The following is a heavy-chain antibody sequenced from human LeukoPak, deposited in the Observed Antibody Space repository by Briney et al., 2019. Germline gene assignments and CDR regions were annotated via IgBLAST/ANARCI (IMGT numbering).Heavy chain of an antibody. CDR1: GFTFSSYG. Sequence: PGGSLRLSCAASGFTFSSYGMHWVRQAPGKGLEWVAFIRYDGSNKYYADSVKGRFTISRDNSKNTLYLQMNSLRAEDTAVYYCARISQYYYGAGPWGQGTLVTVSS. CDR2: IRYDGSNK. V-gene: IGHV3-30*02. D-gene: IGHD3-10*01. J-gene: IGHJ5*02. CDR3: ARISQYYYGAGP.